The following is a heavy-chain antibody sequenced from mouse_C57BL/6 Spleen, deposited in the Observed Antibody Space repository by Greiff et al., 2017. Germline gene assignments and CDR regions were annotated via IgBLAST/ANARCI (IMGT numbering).Heavy chain of an antibody. Sequence: VQLQQSGAELARPGASVQMSCKASGYTFTSYTMHWVKQRPGQGLEWIGYINPSSGYTKYNQKFKDKATLTADKSSSTAYMQLSSLTSEDSAVYYCASGLNCDPWYFDVWGTGTTVTVSS. V-gene: IGHV1-4*01. J-gene: IGHJ1*03. CDR3: ASGLNCDPWYFDV. D-gene: IGHD4-1*01. CDR2: INPSSGYT. CDR1: GYTFTSYT.